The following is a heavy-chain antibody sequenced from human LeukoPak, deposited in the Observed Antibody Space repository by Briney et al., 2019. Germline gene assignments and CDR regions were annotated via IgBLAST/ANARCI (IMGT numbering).Heavy chain of an antibody. CDR2: IYPGDSDT. D-gene: IGHD2-2*01. CDR3: AKQSTHCSTTSCYLPGH. CDR1: GYSFTSYW. V-gene: IGHV5-51*01. Sequence: GESLKISCKGSGYSFTSYWIDWVRQMPGKGLEWMGIIYPGDSDTRYSPSFQGQVTISADKSISTAYLQWSSLKASDTAMYYCAKQSTHCSTTSCYLPGHWGQGTLVTVSS. J-gene: IGHJ4*02.